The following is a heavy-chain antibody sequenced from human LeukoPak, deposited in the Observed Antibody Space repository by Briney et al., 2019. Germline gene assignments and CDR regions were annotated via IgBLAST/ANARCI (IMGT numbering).Heavy chain of an antibody. CDR2: IYYSGST. J-gene: IGHJ5*02. CDR3: ARDYYSNYFWFDP. CDR1: GGSISSSSYY. Sequence: SETLSLTCTVSGGSISSSSYYWGWIRQPPGKGLEWIGSIYYSGSTYYNPSLKSRVNISVDTSKNQFSLKLSSVTAADTAVYYCARDYYSNYFWFDPWGQGTLVTVSS. V-gene: IGHV4-39*07. D-gene: IGHD4-11*01.